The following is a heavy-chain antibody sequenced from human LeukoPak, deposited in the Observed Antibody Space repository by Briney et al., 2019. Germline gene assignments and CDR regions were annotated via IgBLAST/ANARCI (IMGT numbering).Heavy chain of an antibody. Sequence: PGGSLRLSCAASGFTFSSYMNWVRQAPGKGLVWVSSISSTSSYIYYADSVKGRFTISRDNSKNTLYLQVNSLRAEDTGVYYCAKEPPYCGGDCYFLLDYWGQGTLVTVSS. J-gene: IGHJ4*02. CDR1: GFTFSSY. D-gene: IGHD2-21*02. CDR2: ISSTSSYI. V-gene: IGHV3-21*04. CDR3: AKEPPYCGGDCYFLLDY.